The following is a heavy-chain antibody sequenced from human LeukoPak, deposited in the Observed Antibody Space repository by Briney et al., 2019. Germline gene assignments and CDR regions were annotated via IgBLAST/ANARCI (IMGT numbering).Heavy chain of an antibody. V-gene: IGHV3-30*18. D-gene: IGHD6-19*01. Sequence: GGSLRLSCAASGFTFDSYAIHWVRQAPGKGLEWVTAISYDGSYKYYVDSVKGRFTISRDNSKNMLFLQMNSLRTEDTAVYYCAKTYSSGWWDLDYWGQGTLVTVSS. CDR1: GFTFDSYA. CDR2: ISYDGSYK. J-gene: IGHJ4*02. CDR3: AKTYSSGWWDLDY.